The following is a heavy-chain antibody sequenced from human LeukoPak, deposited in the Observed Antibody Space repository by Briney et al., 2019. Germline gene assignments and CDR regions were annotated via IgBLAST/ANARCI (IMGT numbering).Heavy chain of an antibody. CDR3: AKEGAGFGY. Sequence: SQTLSLTCAISGDIVSSNSAAWNWIRQTPSGGLEWLGRTYYRSKWYYDYSVSVKSRITINPDTSKNHFSLQLNSVTPEDTAMYYCAKEGAGFGYWGQGTLVTVSS. CDR2: TYYRSKWYY. J-gene: IGHJ4*02. V-gene: IGHV6-1*01. CDR1: GDIVSSNSAA. D-gene: IGHD1-26*01.